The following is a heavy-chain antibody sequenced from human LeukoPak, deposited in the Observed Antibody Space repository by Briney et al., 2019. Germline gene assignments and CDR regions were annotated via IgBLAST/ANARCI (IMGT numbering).Heavy chain of an antibody. D-gene: IGHD3-3*01. V-gene: IGHV3-48*03. CDR3: ARDPTIFGVVRTYYYYYGMDV. Sequence: GGSLRLSCAASGFTFNNYDMNWVRQAPGKGLEWVSYISNTGSTIYYADSVKGRFTISRDYAKNSLYLQMNSLRAEDTAVYYCARDPTIFGVVRTYYYYYGMDVWGQGTTVTVSS. CDR1: GFTFNNYD. CDR2: ISNTGSTI. J-gene: IGHJ6*02.